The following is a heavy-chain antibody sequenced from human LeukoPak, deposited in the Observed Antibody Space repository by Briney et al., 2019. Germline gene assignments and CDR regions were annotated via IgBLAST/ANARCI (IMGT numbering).Heavy chain of an antibody. J-gene: IGHJ6*03. CDR2: INPSDGVT. CDR3: AREQGGGLSGSLGGLFASYYYMDV. V-gene: IGHV1-46*01. Sequence: ASVKVSCKASGYTFTMFYIHWVRQAPGQGLEWMGMINPSDGVTTYTQRFQGRLTMTRDMSTTTVYMDLRRLRSDRTAVYFCAREQGGGLSGSLGGLFASYYYMDVWGRGTTVTVSS. CDR1: GYTFTMFY. D-gene: IGHD3-16*01.